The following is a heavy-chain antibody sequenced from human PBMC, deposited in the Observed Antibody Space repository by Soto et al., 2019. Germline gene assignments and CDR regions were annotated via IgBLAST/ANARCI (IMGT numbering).Heavy chain of an antibody. J-gene: IGHJ2*01. CDR2: INPIDSDT. CDR1: GYIFTTYW. CDR3: ARQWNFDL. Sequence: PGESLKISCKASGYIFTTYWIAWVRQMPGQGLEWIGIINPIDSDTRYSPSFQGQVTISADKSISTTYLQWSSLKASDTAIYYCARQWNFDLWGRGTPVTVSS. V-gene: IGHV5-51*01.